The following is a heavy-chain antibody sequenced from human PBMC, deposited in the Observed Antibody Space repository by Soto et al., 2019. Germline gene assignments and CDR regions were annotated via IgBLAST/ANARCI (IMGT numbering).Heavy chain of an antibody. CDR1: GFTFSTYA. CDR3: AKTLYGGCDY. J-gene: IGHJ4*02. V-gene: IGHV3-23*01. Sequence: EVRLLDSGGGLVQPGGSLRLSCVASGFTFSTYAMSWVRQAPGKGLEWVSGIGGNAVTTRYADSVKGRFTISRDNSKNTVYLQMNSLRVEDTAVYYCAKTLYGGCDYWGRGTLVTVSS. D-gene: IGHD5-12*01. CDR2: IGGNAVTT.